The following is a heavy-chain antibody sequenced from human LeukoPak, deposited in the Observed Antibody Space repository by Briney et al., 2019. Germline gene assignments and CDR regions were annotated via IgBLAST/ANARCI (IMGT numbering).Heavy chain of an antibody. CDR2: ISSNGGST. Sequence: GGSLRLSCAASGFTFSSYAMHWVRQAPGKGLEYVSAISSNGGSTYYANSVKGRFTISRDNSKNTLYLQMNSLRAEDTAVYYCATGSRRFDPWGQGTLVTVSS. D-gene: IGHD6-13*01. J-gene: IGHJ5*02. V-gene: IGHV3-64*01. CDR3: ATGSRRFDP. CDR1: GFTFSSYA.